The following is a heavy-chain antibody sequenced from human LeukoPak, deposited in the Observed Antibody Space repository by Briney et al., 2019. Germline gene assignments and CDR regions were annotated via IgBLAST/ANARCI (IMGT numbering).Heavy chain of an antibody. V-gene: IGHV1-8*01. CDR2: MNPNSGNT. CDR3: ARARYYDILTGLHYFDY. CDR1: GYTFTSYD. D-gene: IGHD3-9*01. Sequence: ASVKVSCKASGYTFTSYDINWVRQATGQGLEWMGWMNPNSGNTGYAQKFQGRVTMTRNTSISTAYMELSSLRSEDTAVYYCARARYYDILTGLHYFDYWGQGTLVTVSS. J-gene: IGHJ4*02.